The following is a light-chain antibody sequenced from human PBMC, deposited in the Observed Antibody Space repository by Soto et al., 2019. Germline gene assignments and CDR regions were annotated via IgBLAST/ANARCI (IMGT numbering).Light chain of an antibody. CDR1: SSDIGSHNL. V-gene: IGLV2-23*01. Sequence: QSALTHPASVSGSPGQSITISCTGISSDIGSHNLVSWYQQHPGKAPKLMIYEGSKRPSGVSNRFSASKSGNTASLTISGLQAEDEADYYCCSYESSSSYVFGTGTKLTV. J-gene: IGLJ1*01. CDR3: CSYESSSSYV. CDR2: EGS.